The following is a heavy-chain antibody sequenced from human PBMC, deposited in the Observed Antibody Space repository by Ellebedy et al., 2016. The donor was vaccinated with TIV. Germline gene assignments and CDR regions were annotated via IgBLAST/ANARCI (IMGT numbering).Heavy chain of an antibody. J-gene: IGHJ6*02. D-gene: IGHD5-18*01. CDR2: ISGSGGST. CDR1: GFTFSSYA. V-gene: IGHV3-23*01. CDR3: AKGSVDTAMVTDYYYGMDV. Sequence: PGGSLRLSCAASGFTFSSYAMSWVRQAPGKGLEWVSAISGSGGSTYYADSVKGRFTISRDNSKNTLYLQMNSLRAEDTAVYYCAKGSVDTAMVTDYYYGMDVWGQGTTVTVSS.